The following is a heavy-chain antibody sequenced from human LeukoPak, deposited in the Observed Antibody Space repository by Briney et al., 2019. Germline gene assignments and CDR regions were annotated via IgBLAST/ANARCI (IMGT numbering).Heavy chain of an antibody. V-gene: IGHV4-4*02. CDR3: ARGTRGDYVYHRGNFRRMVYYYYMDV. CDR1: GDSISSNNW. CDR2: IYHSGST. J-gene: IGHJ6*03. Sequence: SETLSLTCAVSGDSISSNNWWSWVRQPPGKGLEWIGEIYHSGSTNYNPSLKSRVTISVDKSKNQFSLKVSSVTAADTAVYYCARGTRGDYVYHRGNFRRMVYYYYMDVWGKGTTVTVSS. D-gene: IGHD4-17*01.